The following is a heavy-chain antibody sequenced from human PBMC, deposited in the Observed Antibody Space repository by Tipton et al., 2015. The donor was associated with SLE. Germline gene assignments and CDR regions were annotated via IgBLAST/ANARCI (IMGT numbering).Heavy chain of an antibody. CDR2: IYSGGSS. CDR1: GFIVSNDA. D-gene: IGHD6-13*01. V-gene: IGHV3-66*01. J-gene: IGHJ4*02. CDR3: ARDELAAGLDY. Sequence: QLVQSGGGLVRRGDSLRLSCAASGFIVSNDAMAWVRQAPGKGLEWVSVIYSGGSSYYADSVEARFTISRDESTNTLYLRMNSLRPEDTAVYYCARDELAAGLDYWGQGTLVTVSS.